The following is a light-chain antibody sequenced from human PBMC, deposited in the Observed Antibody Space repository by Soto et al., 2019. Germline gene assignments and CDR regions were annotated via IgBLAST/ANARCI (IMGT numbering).Light chain of an antibody. Sequence: QSVLTQPPSASGTPGQRVTISCSGSSSNTGVKTVNWYQQLPGTAPKLLIYSNDKRPSGVPDRFSGSKSGTSASLAISGLQSEDEADYYCAAWDDSLNGWVFGGGTKLTVL. CDR1: SSNTGVKT. V-gene: IGLV1-44*01. CDR3: AAWDDSLNGWV. J-gene: IGLJ3*02. CDR2: SND.